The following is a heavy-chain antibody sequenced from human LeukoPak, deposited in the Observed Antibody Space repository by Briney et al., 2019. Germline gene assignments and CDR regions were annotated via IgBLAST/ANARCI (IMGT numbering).Heavy chain of an antibody. CDR3: ARAGLRSSSWYLNWFDP. J-gene: IGHJ5*02. D-gene: IGHD6-13*01. V-gene: IGHV1-8*01. Sequence: GASVKVSCKASGYTFTSYDINWVRQATGQGLEWMGWMNPNSGNTGYAQKFQGRVTMTRNTSISTAYMELSSLRSEDTAVYYCARAGLRSSSWYLNWFDPWGQGTLVTASS. CDR1: GYTFTSYD. CDR2: MNPNSGNT.